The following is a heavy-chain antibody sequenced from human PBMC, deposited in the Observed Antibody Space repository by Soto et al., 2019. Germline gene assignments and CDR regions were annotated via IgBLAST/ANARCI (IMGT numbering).Heavy chain of an antibody. CDR1: GFTFSLYA. Sequence: ESGGGLVQPGGSLRLSCAASGFTFSLYAMHWVRQAPGKGLEYVSAINPNGDRTYYANSVKGRFTISRDNSKSTLYLQMGSLRVEDMAVYYCASAGSGYDHWGQGTPVTVSS. CDR2: INPNGDRT. D-gene: IGHD5-12*01. CDR3: ASAGSGYDH. J-gene: IGHJ5*02. V-gene: IGHV3-64*01.